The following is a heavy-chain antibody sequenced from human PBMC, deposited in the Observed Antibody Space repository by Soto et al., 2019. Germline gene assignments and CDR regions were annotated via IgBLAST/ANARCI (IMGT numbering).Heavy chain of an antibody. CDR2: IYYSGST. Sequence: PSETLSLTCAVSGGSISSYYWSWIRQPPGKGLEWIGYIYYSGSTNCNPSLKSRVTISVDTSKNQFSLKLSSVTAADTAVYYCARVGSRYSSSWYYYYYYMDVWGKGTTVTVSS. J-gene: IGHJ6*03. CDR1: GGSISSYY. CDR3: ARVGSRYSSSWYYYYYYMDV. V-gene: IGHV4-59*01. D-gene: IGHD6-13*01.